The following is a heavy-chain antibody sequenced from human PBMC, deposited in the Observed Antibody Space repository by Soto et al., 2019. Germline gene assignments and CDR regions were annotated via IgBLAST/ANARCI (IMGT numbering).Heavy chain of an antibody. V-gene: IGHV3-21*01. CDR2: ISSTTNYI. J-gene: IGHJ4*02. CDR1: GFTFTRYS. CDR3: ARESEDLTSNFDY. Sequence: PGGSLRLSCAASGFTFTRYSMNWVRQAPGKGLEWVSSISSTTNYIYDADSMKGRFTVSRDNAKNSVYLEMNSVSAEDTAVYYCARESEDLTSNFDYWGQGTLVTVSS.